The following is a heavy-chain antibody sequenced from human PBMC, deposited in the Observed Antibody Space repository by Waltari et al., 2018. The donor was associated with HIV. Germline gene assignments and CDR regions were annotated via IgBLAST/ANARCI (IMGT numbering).Heavy chain of an antibody. J-gene: IGHJ4*02. D-gene: IGHD6-6*01. CDR1: GYHFTGYY. V-gene: IGHV1-2*02. Sequence: QVQLVQSRAEVKKPGASVKVSCKASGYHFTGYYMHWVRHAPGQGLEWMGWINPNSGGTNYAQKFQGRVTMTRDTSISTAYMELSRLRSDDTAVYYCATALYSSSSAGSIDYWGQGTLVTVSS. CDR2: INPNSGGT. CDR3: ATALYSSSSAGSIDY.